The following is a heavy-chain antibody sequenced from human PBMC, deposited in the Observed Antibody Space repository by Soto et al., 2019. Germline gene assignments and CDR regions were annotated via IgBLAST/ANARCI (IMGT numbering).Heavy chain of an antibody. Sequence: QMQLVQSGPEVKKPGTSVKVSCKASGFNFSKSNVQWVRQARGQRLEWIGWIVVGSGSPNYAQKFQDRVTITRDMSISTIYMELSGLRSEDTAMYYCAADYDVLTGYFGLGYYGMDVWGQGTTVTVSS. D-gene: IGHD3-9*01. V-gene: IGHV1-58*01. CDR3: AADYDVLTGYFGLGYYGMDV. CDR2: IVVGSGSP. J-gene: IGHJ6*02. CDR1: GFNFSKSN.